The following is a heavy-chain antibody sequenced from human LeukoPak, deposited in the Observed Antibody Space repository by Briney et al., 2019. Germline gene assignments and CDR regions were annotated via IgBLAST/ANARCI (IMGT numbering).Heavy chain of an antibody. CDR1: GFTFSNYA. J-gene: IGHJ4*02. CDR2: ISWNSGSI. D-gene: IGHD3-22*01. CDR3: AKDARLYYYDSSGYYAR. Sequence: PGGSLRLSCAASGFTFSNYAMHWVRQAPGKGLEWVSGISWNSGSIGYADSVKGRFTISRDNAKNSLYLQMNSLRAEDTALYYCAKDARLYYYDSSGYYARWGQGTLVTVSS. V-gene: IGHV3-9*01.